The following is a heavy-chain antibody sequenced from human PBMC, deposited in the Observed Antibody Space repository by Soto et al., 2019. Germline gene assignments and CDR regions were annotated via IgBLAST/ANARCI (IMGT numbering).Heavy chain of an antibody. CDR1: GFTFSGPA. CDR2: IRSKANSYAT. Sequence: GGSLRLSCAASGFTFSGPAMHWVRQASGKGLEWVGRIRSKANSYATAYAASVKGRFTISRDDSKNTAYLQMNSLKTEDTAVYYCTRHSYYYDSSGYYTLMIDYWGQGTLVTVSS. CDR3: TRHSYYYDSSGYYTLMIDY. D-gene: IGHD3-22*01. V-gene: IGHV3-73*01. J-gene: IGHJ4*02.